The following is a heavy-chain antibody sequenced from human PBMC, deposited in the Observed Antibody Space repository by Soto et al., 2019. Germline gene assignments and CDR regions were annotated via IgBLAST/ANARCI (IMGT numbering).Heavy chain of an antibody. CDR3: ARGTAVTSTNYFDMDV. V-gene: IGHV3-30-3*01. CDR2: ISYDGSKK. Sequence: QVQLVESGGGVVQPGTSLRLSCAASGFPFSNYAIHWVRQAPGKGLEWVAVISYDGSKKFFADSVKGRFTISRDYSKNTVYLQMNSLRVEDPAVYYCARGTAVTSTNYFDMDVWGQGTTVTVSS. D-gene: IGHD6-19*01. J-gene: IGHJ6*02. CDR1: GFPFSNYA.